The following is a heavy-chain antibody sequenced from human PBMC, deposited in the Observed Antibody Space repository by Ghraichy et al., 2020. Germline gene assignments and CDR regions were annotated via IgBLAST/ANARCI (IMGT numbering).Heavy chain of an antibody. V-gene: IGHV3-7*03. CDR3: ARGPPLPSIAAAGHPYYYYGMDV. Sequence: GESLNISCAASGFTFSSYWMSWVRQAPGKGLEWVANIKQDGSEKYYVDSVKGRFTISRDNAKNSLYLQMNSLRAEDTAVYYCARGPPLPSIAAAGHPYYYYGMDVWGQGTTVTVSS. CDR2: IKQDGSEK. CDR1: GFTFSSYW. D-gene: IGHD6-13*01. J-gene: IGHJ6*02.